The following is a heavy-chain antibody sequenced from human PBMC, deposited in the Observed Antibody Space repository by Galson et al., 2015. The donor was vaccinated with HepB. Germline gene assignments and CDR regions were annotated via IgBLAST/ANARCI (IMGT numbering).Heavy chain of an antibody. D-gene: IGHD7-27*01. CDR1: GYTFTGYY. J-gene: IGHJ6*03. CDR2: INPNSGGT. V-gene: IGHV1-2*06. CDR3: ARRARLGRDHLTYYMDV. Sequence: SVKVSCKASGYTFTGYYMHWVRQAPGQGLEWMGRINPNSGGTNYAQKFQGRVTMTRDTSISTAYMELSRLRSDDTAVYYCARRARLGRDHLTYYMDVWGKGTTVTVSS.